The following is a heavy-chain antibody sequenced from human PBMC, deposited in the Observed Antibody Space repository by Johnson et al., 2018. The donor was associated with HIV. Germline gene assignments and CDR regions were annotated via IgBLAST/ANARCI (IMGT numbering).Heavy chain of an antibody. CDR1: GFTFSSYA. CDR3: AKSIAAAGTNAFDI. V-gene: IGHV3-30*04. Sequence: MQLVESGGGVVQPGRSLRLSCAASGFTFSSYAMHWVRQAPGKGLEWVAVISYDGSNTYYADSVKGRFTISRDNSKNTLYLQMTSLRAEDTAMYFCAKSIAAAGTNAFDIWGQGTMVTVSS. CDR2: ISYDGSNT. J-gene: IGHJ3*02. D-gene: IGHD6-13*01.